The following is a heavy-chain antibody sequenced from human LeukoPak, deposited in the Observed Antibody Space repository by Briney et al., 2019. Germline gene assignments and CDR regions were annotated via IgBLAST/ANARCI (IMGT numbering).Heavy chain of an antibody. J-gene: IGHJ4*02. CDR3: ARVSSSSPLFDY. CDR2: INPNSGAT. Sequence: GASVKVSCKASGYTFTGYYIHWVRQAPGQGLEGMGWINPNSGATNYAQKFQGRVTMTRDTSISTAYMELSRLRSDDTAVYYCARVSSSSPLFDYWGQGTLVTVSS. CDR1: GYTFTGYY. D-gene: IGHD6-6*01. V-gene: IGHV1-2*02.